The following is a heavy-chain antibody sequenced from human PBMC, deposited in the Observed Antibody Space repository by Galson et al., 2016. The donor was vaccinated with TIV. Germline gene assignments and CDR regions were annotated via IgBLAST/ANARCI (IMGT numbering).Heavy chain of an antibody. CDR3: ARDMGHLDP. CDR1: GYTFINYG. D-gene: IGHD3-10*01. J-gene: IGHJ5*02. V-gene: IGHV1-18*01. CDR2: ISAYDGHT. Sequence: VKVSCKASGYTFINYGITWVRQAPGQGLEWMGWISAYDGHTNYALKFQGRVTMTTDTATRTAYMDLRSLTSADAAVYYCARDMGHLDPWGQGTLVTVSS.